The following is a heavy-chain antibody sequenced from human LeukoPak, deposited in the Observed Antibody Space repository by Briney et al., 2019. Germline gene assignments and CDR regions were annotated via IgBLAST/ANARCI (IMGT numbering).Heavy chain of an antibody. D-gene: IGHD1-26*01. CDR2: ITWNRDNI. J-gene: IGHJ4*02. CDR1: GFTFDDYA. CDR3: AKTYSGSYWAGFDY. Sequence: GGSLRLSCAASGFTFDDYAMHWVRQAPGKGLEWVSGITWNRDNIGYGDSVKGRFTISRDNVKNALYLQMNSLRAEDTALYYCAKTYSGSYWAGFDYWGQGTLVAVSS. V-gene: IGHV3-9*01.